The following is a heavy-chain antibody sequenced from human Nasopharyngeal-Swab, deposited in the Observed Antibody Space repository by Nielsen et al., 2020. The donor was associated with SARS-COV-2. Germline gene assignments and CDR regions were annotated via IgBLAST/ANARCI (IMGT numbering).Heavy chain of an antibody. Sequence: ETLSLTCAVYGGSFSGHQWSWVRQAPGKGLEWVSIISGSGDTTYYADSVNDRFTISRGNSKNTLYLQMNSLRVEDTALYYCAKAPYLRGLDVWGQGTTVTVSS. D-gene: IGHD2-21*01. V-gene: IGHV3-23*01. CDR2: ISGSGDTT. CDR3: AKAPYLRGLDV. CDR1: GGSFSGHQ. J-gene: IGHJ6*02.